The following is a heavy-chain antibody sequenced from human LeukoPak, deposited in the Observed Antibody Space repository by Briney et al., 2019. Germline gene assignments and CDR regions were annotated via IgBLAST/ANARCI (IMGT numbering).Heavy chain of an antibody. CDR2: VSTDESNT. CDR3: ARDKGGPDY. V-gene: IGHV3-74*03. Sequence: GGSLRLSCAASGFIFSDYWMHWVRHAPGKGLVWISRVSTDESNTMYADSVRGRFTISRDNAKNTLYLQMNSLRVEDTAIYYCARDKGGPDYWGRGTLVTVSS. D-gene: IGHD3-16*01. J-gene: IGHJ4*02. CDR1: GFIFSDYW.